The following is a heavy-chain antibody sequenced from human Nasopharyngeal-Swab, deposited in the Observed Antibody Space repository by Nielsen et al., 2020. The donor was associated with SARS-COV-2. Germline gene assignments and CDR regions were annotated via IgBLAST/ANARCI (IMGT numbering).Heavy chain of an antibody. D-gene: IGHD6-19*01. CDR1: GYTFTSYY. CDR2: INPSVSSA. J-gene: IGHJ6*02. CDR3: ATGAAVAGTPISYYYYYGMDV. V-gene: IGHV1-46*01. Sequence: ASVKVSCKASGYTFTSYYIHWVRQAPGQGLEWMGIINPSVSSATYAQRFEGRVTMTRDTSTSTVYMELSSLRSEDTAVYYCATGAAVAGTPISYYYYYGMDVWGQGTTVTVSS.